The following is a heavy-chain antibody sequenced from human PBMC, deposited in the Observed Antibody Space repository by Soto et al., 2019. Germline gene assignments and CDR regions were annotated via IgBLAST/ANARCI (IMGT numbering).Heavy chain of an antibody. CDR3: GRDLAVGGVIDN. D-gene: IGHD3-16*01. J-gene: IGHJ4*02. Sequence: PGGSLRLSCAASGFTFSDYYMSWIRQAPGKGLEWVSYISSSSGHTDYADSVKGRFTISRDNAKNSLYLQMNSLRAEDTAVYYCGRDLAVGGVIDNWGQGTLVTVSS. V-gene: IGHV3-11*06. CDR1: GFTFSDYY. CDR2: ISSSSGHT.